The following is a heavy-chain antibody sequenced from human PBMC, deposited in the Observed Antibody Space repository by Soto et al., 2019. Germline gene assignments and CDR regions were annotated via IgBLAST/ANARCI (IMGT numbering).Heavy chain of an antibody. CDR1: GFTFSDYY. CDR3: ARDLGYYASDGYFDY. J-gene: IGHJ4*02. V-gene: IGHV3-11*01. CDR2: ISSSGNII. D-gene: IGHD3-22*01. Sequence: PGGSLRLSCAGSGFTFSDYYRSWIRQAPGKGLEWVSYISSSGNIIYYADSVKGRVTISRDNAKNSLYLQMNSLRAEDTAVYYCARDLGYYASDGYFDYWGQGTLVTVSS.